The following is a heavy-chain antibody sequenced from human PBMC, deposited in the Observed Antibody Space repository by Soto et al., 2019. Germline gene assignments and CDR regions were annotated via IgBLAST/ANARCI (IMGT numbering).Heavy chain of an antibody. J-gene: IGHJ4*02. Sequence: GESLKISCKGSGYRFTNYWINWVRQMPGKGLEWMGRIDPSDSYTNYSPSFQGHATISADTSISTAYLQWSSLKASDTAMYYCARQLRGWQAPDYWAQGTLVTVSS. CDR1: GYRFTNYW. V-gene: IGHV5-10-1*01. CDR2: IDPSDSYT. D-gene: IGHD4-17*01. CDR3: ARQLRGWQAPDY.